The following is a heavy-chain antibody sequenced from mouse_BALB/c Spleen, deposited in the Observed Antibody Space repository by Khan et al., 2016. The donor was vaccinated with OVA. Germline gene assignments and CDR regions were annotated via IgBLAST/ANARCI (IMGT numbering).Heavy chain of an antibody. V-gene: IGHV1-76*01. D-gene: IGHD1-1*01. Sequence: QVQLKQSGAELVRPGASVKLSCKTSGYIFTSYWIHWVKQRSGQGLEWIARIYPGTDNTYYHEKLRDKATLTADKSSSTAYIQLSSLKSEDSAVYFCAREEALYYFAFWGQGTTLTVSS. CDR1: GYIFTSYW. CDR3: AREEALYYFAF. J-gene: IGHJ2*01. CDR2: IYPGTDNT.